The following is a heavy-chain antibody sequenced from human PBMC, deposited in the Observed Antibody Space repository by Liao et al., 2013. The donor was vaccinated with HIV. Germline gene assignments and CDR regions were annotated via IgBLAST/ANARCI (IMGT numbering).Heavy chain of an antibody. D-gene: IGHD6-13*01. V-gene: IGHV4-4*07. CDR3: ARDVAAAGTGYMDV. CDR1: GGSLKNYC. CDR2: IYASGTT. J-gene: IGHJ6*03. Sequence: QVQLRESGPGLVKPSETLSLTCTVSGGSLKNYCWSWIRQPAGKGLEWIGRIYASGTTNFNPSLRGRITMSVDTSKNQFSLKINSVTAADTAVYYCARDVAAAGTGYMDVWGIGTAVTVS.